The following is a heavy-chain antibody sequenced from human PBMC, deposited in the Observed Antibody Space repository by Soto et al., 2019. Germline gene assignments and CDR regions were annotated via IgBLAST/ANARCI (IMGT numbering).Heavy chain of an antibody. Sequence: VQLVQSGAELKKPGASVNISCTASGFTFSDNLINWVRQAPGQGLEWMGWLNPDTGNTRYSETFQGRVTISRHSSASIAYLKNSDLENEDTALYFCARHRHSVGPRAKDAFDVGGQGTMITVSS. CDR1: GFTFSDNL. V-gene: IGHV1-3*01. D-gene: IGHD5-18*01. CDR3: ARHRHSVGPRAKDAFDV. CDR2: LNPDTGNT. J-gene: IGHJ3*01.